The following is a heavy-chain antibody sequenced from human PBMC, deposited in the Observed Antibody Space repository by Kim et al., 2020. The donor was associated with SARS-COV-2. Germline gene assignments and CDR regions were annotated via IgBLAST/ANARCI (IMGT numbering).Heavy chain of an antibody. D-gene: IGHD1-26*01. CDR3: ARNGAGAYYFDY. CDR2: T. Sequence: TNHHPSLKSRITMSVDTSKKQVSLRLTSVTAADTALYYCARNGAGAYYFDYWGQGTLVTVSS. J-gene: IGHJ4*02. V-gene: IGHV4-34*10.